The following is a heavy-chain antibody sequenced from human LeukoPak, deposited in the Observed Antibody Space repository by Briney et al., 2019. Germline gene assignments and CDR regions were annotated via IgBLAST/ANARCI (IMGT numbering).Heavy chain of an antibody. CDR2: IWYDGSNK. J-gene: IGHJ5*02. Sequence: GGSLRLFCVASGFTFRDYGMHWVRQAPGKGLEWVAFIWYDGSNKYYVDSVKGRFTISRDNSKNTLYLQMNSLRGEDTAVYYCAGGSGAMAGTLDPWGQGTLVIVSS. D-gene: IGHD6-19*01. CDR3: AGGSGAMAGTLDP. CDR1: GFTFRDYG. V-gene: IGHV3-33*01.